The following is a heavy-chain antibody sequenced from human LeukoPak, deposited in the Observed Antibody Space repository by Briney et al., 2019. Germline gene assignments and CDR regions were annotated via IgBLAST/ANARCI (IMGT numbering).Heavy chain of an antibody. J-gene: IGHJ4*02. D-gene: IGHD6-19*01. Sequence: SETLSLTCTVSGGSISSYYWSWIRQPPGKGLEWIGYIYYSGSTNYNPSLKSRVTISVDTPKNQFSLKLSSVTAADTAVYYCARRKWLVLDYWGQGTLVTVSS. CDR1: GGSISSYY. CDR2: IYYSGST. CDR3: ARRKWLVLDY. V-gene: IGHV4-59*01.